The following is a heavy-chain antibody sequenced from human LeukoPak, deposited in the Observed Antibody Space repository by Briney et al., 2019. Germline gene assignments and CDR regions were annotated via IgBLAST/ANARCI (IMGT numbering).Heavy chain of an antibody. Sequence: GGSLRLSCAASGFTFSSYAMHWVRQAPGKGLEWVAVIWYDGSNKYYADSVKGRFTISRDNSKNTLYLQMNSLRAEDTAVYYCARDPEGYCSGGSCSTTPNWGQGTLVTVSS. J-gene: IGHJ4*02. CDR2: IWYDGSNK. CDR3: ARDPEGYCSGGSCSTTPN. D-gene: IGHD2-15*01. V-gene: IGHV3-33*08. CDR1: GFTFSSYA.